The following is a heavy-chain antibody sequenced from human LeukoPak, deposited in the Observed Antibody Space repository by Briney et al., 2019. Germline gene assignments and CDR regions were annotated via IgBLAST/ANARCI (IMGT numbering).Heavy chain of an antibody. D-gene: IGHD6-13*01. CDR1: GYTFTSYD. J-gene: IGHJ4*02. CDR2: MNPNSGNT. V-gene: IGHV1-8*01. Sequence: ASVKVSCKASGYTFTSYDINWVRQATGQGLEWMGWMNPNSGNTGYAQKLQGRVTMTTDTSTSTAYMELRSLRSDDTAVYYCARAYIAAAGTKSDYWGQGTLVTVSS. CDR3: ARAYIAAAGTKSDY.